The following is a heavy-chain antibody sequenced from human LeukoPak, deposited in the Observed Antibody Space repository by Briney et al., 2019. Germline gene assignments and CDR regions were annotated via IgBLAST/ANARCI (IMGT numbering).Heavy chain of an antibody. CDR1: GFTFSSYA. J-gene: IGHJ4*02. CDR3: PVSPTGYVWGSYRYRGFDY. CDR2: ISYDGSNK. D-gene: IGHD3-16*02. V-gene: IGHV3-30*04. Sequence: PGGALRLSCAASGFTFSSYAMQWVRQAPGKGLEWVAVISYDGSNKYYTDSVKGRFTISRDNSKNTLYLQMNSLRAEDTAVYYCPVSPTGYVWGSYRYRGFDYWGQGTLVTVSS.